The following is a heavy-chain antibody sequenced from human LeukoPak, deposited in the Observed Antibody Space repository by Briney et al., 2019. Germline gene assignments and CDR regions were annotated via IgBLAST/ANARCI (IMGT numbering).Heavy chain of an antibody. CDR2: IWYDGSNK. D-gene: IGHD2-15*01. Sequence: GGSLRLSCAASGFTFSSYGMHWVRQAPGKGLEWAAVIWYDGSNKYYADSVKGRFTISRDNSKNTLYLQMNSLRAEDTAVYYCARGGCGSCYRSSDAFDIWGQGTMVTVSS. J-gene: IGHJ3*02. V-gene: IGHV3-33*01. CDR3: ARGGCGSCYRSSDAFDI. CDR1: GFTFSSYG.